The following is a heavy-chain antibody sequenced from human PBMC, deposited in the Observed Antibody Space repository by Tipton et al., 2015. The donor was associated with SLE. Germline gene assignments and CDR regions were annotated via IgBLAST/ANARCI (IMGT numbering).Heavy chain of an antibody. D-gene: IGHD3-16*01. CDR3: ARDTLGEDGVDF. Sequence: PGLVKPSETLSLTCDVSGFSISSGHYWGWIRQSPEKGLEWIASISHSGYTLNNPSLKSRVSISVDTSKNRFSLKLSSVTAADTAVYYCARDTLGEDGVDFWGQGTLVTVSS. J-gene: IGHJ4*02. CDR2: ISHSGYT. CDR1: GFSISSGHY. V-gene: IGHV4-38-2*02.